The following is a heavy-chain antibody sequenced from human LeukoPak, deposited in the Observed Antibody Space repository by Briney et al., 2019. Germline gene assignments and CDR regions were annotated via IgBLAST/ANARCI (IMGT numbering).Heavy chain of an antibody. J-gene: IGHJ6*04. CDR3: ARDWGGWDV. Sequence: GGSLRLSCTASGFTFSSYSMNWVRQAPGKGLEWVSSISSSSTYIYYADSVKGRFTISRDDAKSSLYLQMNSLRAEDTAVYYCARDWGGWDVWGKGTTVTVSS. CDR2: ISSSSTYI. D-gene: IGHD6-19*01. V-gene: IGHV3-21*01. CDR1: GFTFSSYS.